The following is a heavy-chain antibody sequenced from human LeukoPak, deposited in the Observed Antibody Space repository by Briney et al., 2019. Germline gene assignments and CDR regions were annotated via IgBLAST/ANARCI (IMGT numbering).Heavy chain of an antibody. V-gene: IGHV4-4*07. D-gene: IGHD1-26*01. CDR2: IYTSGST. CDR1: GGSLSSYY. J-gene: IGHJ6*02. Sequence: PSETLSLTCTVSGGSLSSYYWSWIRQPAGKGLEWIGRIYTSGSTNYNPSLKSRVTMSVDTSKNQFSLKLSSVAAADTAVYYCARGSSGSYGFYYYYGMDVWGQGTTVTVSS. CDR3: ARGSSGSYGFYYYYGMDV.